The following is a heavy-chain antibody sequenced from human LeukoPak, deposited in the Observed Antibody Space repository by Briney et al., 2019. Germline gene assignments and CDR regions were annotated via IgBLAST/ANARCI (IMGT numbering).Heavy chain of an antibody. D-gene: IGHD4-23*01. Sequence: GRSLRLSCAASGFTFNNYAMHWVRQAPGKGLEWVAVISYDGSNKYYAASVKGRFTISRDNSKNTLYLQMNSLRAEDTAVYYCARDLYHGGKSPLSSWGQGTLVTVSS. CDR3: ARDLYHGGKSPLSS. J-gene: IGHJ4*02. CDR2: ISYDGSNK. V-gene: IGHV3-30-3*01. CDR1: GFTFNNYA.